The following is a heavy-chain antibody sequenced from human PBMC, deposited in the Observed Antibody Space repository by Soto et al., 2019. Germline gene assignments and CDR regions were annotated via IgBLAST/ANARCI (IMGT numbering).Heavy chain of an antibody. V-gene: IGHV3-30-3*01. D-gene: IGHD4-17*01. Sequence: QPGGSLRLSCAASGFTFSSYAMHWVRQAPGKGLEWVAVISYDGSNKYYADSVKGRFTISRDNSKNTLYLQMNSLRAEDTAVYYCARESRGRRQTTVTTNIDYRGQGTLVTVSS. J-gene: IGHJ4*02. CDR3: ARESRGRRQTTVTTNIDY. CDR1: GFTFSSYA. CDR2: ISYDGSNK.